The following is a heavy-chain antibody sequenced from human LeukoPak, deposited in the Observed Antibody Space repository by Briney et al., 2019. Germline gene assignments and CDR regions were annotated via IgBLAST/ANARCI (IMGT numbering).Heavy chain of an antibody. J-gene: IGHJ4*02. CDR2: IYYSGST. CDR3: ARADIVVVVAAWAYFDC. Sequence: SETLSLTYTVSGGSISSSSYYWGWIRQPPGKGLEWIGSIYYSGSTYYNPSLKSRVTISVDTSKNQFSLKLSSVTAADTAVYYCARADIVVVVAAWAYFDCWGQGTLVTVSS. CDR1: GGSISSSSYY. D-gene: IGHD2-15*01. V-gene: IGHV4-39*01.